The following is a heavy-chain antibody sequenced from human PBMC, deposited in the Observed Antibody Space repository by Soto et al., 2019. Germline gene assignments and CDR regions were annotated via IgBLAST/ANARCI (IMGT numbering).Heavy chain of an antibody. CDR1: GFTFDDYA. V-gene: IGHV3-9*01. Sequence: EVQLVESGGGLVQPGTSLRLSCAASGFTFDDYAMHWVRQVPGKGLEWVSGLSWNSGTIDYADSVKGRFTISRDNAKNPLHLQMNSLKPEDTAFYYCAKAESSGWYYSLDYWGQGTLVTVSS. J-gene: IGHJ4*02. D-gene: IGHD6-19*01. CDR2: LSWNSGTI. CDR3: AKAESSGWYYSLDY.